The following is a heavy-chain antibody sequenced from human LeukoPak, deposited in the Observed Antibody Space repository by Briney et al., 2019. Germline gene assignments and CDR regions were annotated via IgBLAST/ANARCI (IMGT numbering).Heavy chain of an antibody. D-gene: IGHD1-1*01. CDR1: GYSFTSYW. CDR2: IYPGDSDT. CDR3: ARHLSGLDLYYFDY. V-gene: IGHV5-51*01. Sequence: GESLKISSKGSGYSFTSYWIGWVRRLPGKGLEWMGIIYPGDSDTRYSPSFQGQVTISADKSISTAYLQWSSLKASDTAMYYCARHLSGLDLYYFDYWGQGTLVTVSS. J-gene: IGHJ4*02.